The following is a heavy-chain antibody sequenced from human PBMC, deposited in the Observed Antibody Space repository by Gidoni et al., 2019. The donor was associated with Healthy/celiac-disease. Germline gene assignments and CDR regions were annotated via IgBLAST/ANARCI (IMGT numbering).Heavy chain of an antibody. CDR2: ISYDGRNK. J-gene: IGHJ4*02. CDR1: GFTFSSYG. Sequence: QVQLVESGGGVVQPGRSLRLSCAASGFTFSSYGMHWVRQAPGKGLEWVAVISYDGRNKYYADSVKGRFTISRDNSKNTLYLQMNSLRAEDTAVYYCAKTDKYYYDSSGHIDYWGQGTLVTVSS. V-gene: IGHV3-30*18. CDR3: AKTDKYYYDSSGHIDY. D-gene: IGHD3-22*01.